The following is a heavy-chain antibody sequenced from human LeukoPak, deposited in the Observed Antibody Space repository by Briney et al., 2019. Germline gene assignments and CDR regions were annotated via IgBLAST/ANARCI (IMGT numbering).Heavy chain of an antibody. CDR3: AGDSNKNAFHI. D-gene: IGHD1/OR15-1a*01. CDR1: DDSISSYY. Sequence: PSETLSLTCTVSDDSISSYYCSWIRQPPGKGLEWIGYSYYSGSTDYNPSLRSRVTISVDTSKNQFSLKLSSVTAADTAMYYCAGDSNKNAFHIWGQGTMVIVSS. J-gene: IGHJ3*02. V-gene: IGHV4-59*01. CDR2: SYYSGST.